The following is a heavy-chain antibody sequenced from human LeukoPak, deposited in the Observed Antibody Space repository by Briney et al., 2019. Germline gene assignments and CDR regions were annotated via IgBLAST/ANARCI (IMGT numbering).Heavy chain of an antibody. CDR1: GFTFSSYE. CDR3: ARETDSTLFDY. J-gene: IGHJ4*02. D-gene: IGHD2-2*01. V-gene: IGHV3-48*03. CDR2: ISTSGSTI. Sequence: AGGSLRLSCAASGFTFSSYEMNWVRQAPGKGLEWVSYISTSGSTIYYADPVKGRFTMSRANAKNSMYLQMNSLRAEDTAIYYCARETDSTLFDYWGQGTLVTVSS.